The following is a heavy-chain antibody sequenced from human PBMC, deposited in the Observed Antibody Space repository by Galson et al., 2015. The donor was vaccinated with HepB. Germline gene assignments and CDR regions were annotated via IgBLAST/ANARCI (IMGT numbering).Heavy chain of an antibody. CDR3: ARLYCSGGSCYLYYFDF. CDR1: GFTFSSYS. D-gene: IGHD2-15*01. Sequence: SLRLSCAASGFTFSSYSMNWVRQAPGKGLEWVSSISSSSTYIYYADSVKGRFTISRDNAKNSLYLQMNSLRAEDTAVYYCARLYCSGGSCYLYYFDFWGQGTLVTVSS. J-gene: IGHJ4*02. CDR2: ISSSSTYI. V-gene: IGHV3-21*01.